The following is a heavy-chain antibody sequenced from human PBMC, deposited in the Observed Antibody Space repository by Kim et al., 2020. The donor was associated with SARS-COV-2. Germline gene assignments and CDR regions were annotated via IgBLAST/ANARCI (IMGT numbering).Heavy chain of an antibody. D-gene: IGHD3-22*01. Sequence: GGSLRLSCAASGFTFSNYNINWVRQAPGKGLEWVSPISSRSDYIDYADSVKGRFTISRDNAKNSVYLHMNRLRADDTAVYYCARQVDAMIIVVGCDLWGQGALVTGSS. V-gene: IGHV3-21*01. J-gene: IGHJ5*02. CDR3: ARQVDAMIIVVGCDL. CDR2: ISSRSDYI. CDR1: GFTFSNYN.